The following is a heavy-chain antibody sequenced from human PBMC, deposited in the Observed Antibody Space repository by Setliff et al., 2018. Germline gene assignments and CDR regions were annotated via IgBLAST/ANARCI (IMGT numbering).Heavy chain of an antibody. CDR3: ARDLGHGGDSDY. J-gene: IGHJ4*02. CDR1: GYSISSGYI. D-gene: IGHD2-21*02. CDR2: IGHTGST. Sequence: SETLSLTCTVSGYSISSGYIWGWIRQPPGKGLEWVGNIGHTGSTNYNPSLKSRLTISRDTSKNQVSLKLNSVTATDTAVYYCARDLGHGGDSDYWGQGIQVTAPQ. V-gene: IGHV4-38-2*02.